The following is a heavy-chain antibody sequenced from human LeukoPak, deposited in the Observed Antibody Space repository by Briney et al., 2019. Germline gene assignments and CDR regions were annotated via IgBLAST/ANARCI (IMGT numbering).Heavy chain of an antibody. CDR1: GFTFSSYG. Sequence: GGSLRLSCAASGFTFSSYGMHWVRQAPGKGLEWVAVISYDGSYKYYADSVKGRFTISRDNAKNSLYLQMNSLRGEDTAVYYCARAGHFDYWGQGTLVSVSS. D-gene: IGHD6-19*01. J-gene: IGHJ4*02. CDR3: ARAGHFDY. CDR2: ISYDGSYK. V-gene: IGHV3-30*03.